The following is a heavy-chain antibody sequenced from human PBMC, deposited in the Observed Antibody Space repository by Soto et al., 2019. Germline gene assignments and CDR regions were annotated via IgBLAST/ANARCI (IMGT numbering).Heavy chain of an antibody. V-gene: IGHV1-2*04. J-gene: IGHJ3*02. CDR3: SRSCRSLIPFGPSSGRGGLDI. D-gene: IGHD2-15*01. CDR1: GYTFTGYY. Sequence: ASVKVPCKASGYTFTGYYMHWVRQAPGQGLEWMGWINPNSGGTNYAQKFQGWVTMTRDTSISTAYMELSRLRSDDTAVYYWSRSCRSLIPFGPSSGRGGLDIWGQGTMVTVSS. CDR2: INPNSGGT.